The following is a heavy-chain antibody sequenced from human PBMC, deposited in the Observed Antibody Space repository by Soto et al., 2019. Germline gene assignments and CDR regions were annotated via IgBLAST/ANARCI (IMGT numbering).Heavy chain of an antibody. Sequence: ASVKVSCKASGYTFTCYGISWVRQAPGQGLEWMGWISAYNGNTNYAQKLQGRVTMTTDTSTSTAYMELRSLRSDDTAVYYCARGGRYYYDSSGYPNFDYWGQGTLVTVSS. CDR2: ISAYNGNT. CDR1: GYTFTCYG. D-gene: IGHD3-22*01. J-gene: IGHJ4*02. V-gene: IGHV1-18*01. CDR3: ARGGRYYYDSSGYPNFDY.